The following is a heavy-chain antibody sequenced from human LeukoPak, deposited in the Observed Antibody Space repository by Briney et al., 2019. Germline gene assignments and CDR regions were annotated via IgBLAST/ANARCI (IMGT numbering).Heavy chain of an antibody. CDR1: GGSVSRNSDY. J-gene: IGHJ4*02. V-gene: IGHV4-39*07. D-gene: IGHD6-13*01. CDR2: IYHSGST. Sequence: SETLSLTCTVSGGSVSRNSDYWGWIRQPPGKGLEWIGYIYHSGSTYYNPSLKSRVTISVDRSKNQFSLKLSSVTAADTAVYYCEWISIAAAGSVVSDYWGQGTLVTVSS. CDR3: EWISIAAAGSVVSDY.